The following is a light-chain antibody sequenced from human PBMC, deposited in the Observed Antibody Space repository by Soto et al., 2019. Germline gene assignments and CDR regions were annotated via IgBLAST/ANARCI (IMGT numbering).Light chain of an antibody. J-gene: IGKJ1*01. CDR3: QQYGSSPRT. Sequence: EILLTQAPGTPCFAPGGRGTLSCKASQSVSSSYLAWYQQKPGQAPRLLIYGASSRATGIPDRFSGSGSGTDFTLTISRLEPEDFAVYYCQQYGSSPRTFGQGTKVDIK. CDR1: QSVSSSY. V-gene: IGKV3-20*01. CDR2: GAS.